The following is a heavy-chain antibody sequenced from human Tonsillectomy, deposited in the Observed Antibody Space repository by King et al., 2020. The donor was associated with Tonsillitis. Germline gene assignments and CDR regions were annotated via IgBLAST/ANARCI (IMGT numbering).Heavy chain of an antibody. CDR2: IYYSGST. J-gene: IGHJ5*02. Sequence: QLQESGPGLVKPSKTLSLTCTVSGGSISSSSYYWGWIRQPPGKGLEWIGSIYYSGSTYYNPSLKSRVTISVDTSKNQFSLKLSSVTAADTAVYYCARHGGSRGYSGYDRFGVLDNWFDPWGQGTLVTVSS. V-gene: IGHV4-39*07. CDR3: ARHGGSRGYSGYDRFGVLDNWFDP. D-gene: IGHD5-12*01. CDR1: GGSISSSSYY.